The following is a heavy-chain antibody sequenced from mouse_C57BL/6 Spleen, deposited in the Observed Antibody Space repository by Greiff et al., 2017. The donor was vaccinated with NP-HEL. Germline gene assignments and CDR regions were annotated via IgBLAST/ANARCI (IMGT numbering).Heavy chain of an antibody. V-gene: IGHV5-9-1*02. Sequence: EVHLVESGEGLVKPGGSLKLSCAASGFTFSSYAMSWVRQTPEKRLEWVAYISSGGDYIYYADTVKGRFTISRDNARNTLYLQMSSLKSEDTAMYYCTRMGNDGYSFAYWGQGTLVTVSA. CDR3: TRMGNDGYSFAY. J-gene: IGHJ3*01. D-gene: IGHD2-3*01. CDR2: ISSGGDYI. CDR1: GFTFSSYA.